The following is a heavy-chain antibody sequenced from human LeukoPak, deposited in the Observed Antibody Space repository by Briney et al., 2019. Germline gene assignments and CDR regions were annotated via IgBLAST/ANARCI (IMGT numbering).Heavy chain of an antibody. D-gene: IGHD2-15*01. CDR2: ISSSGSTI. CDR1: GFTFSDYY. CDR3: ARGASLGYCSGGSCLLTFDI. V-gene: IGHV3-11*04. J-gene: IGHJ3*02. Sequence: KPGGSLRLSCAASGFTFSDYYMSWIRQAPGKGLEWVSYISSSGSTIYYADSVKGRFTISRDNAKNSLYLQMNSLRAEDTAVYHCARGASLGYCSGGSCLLTFDIWGQGTMVTVPS.